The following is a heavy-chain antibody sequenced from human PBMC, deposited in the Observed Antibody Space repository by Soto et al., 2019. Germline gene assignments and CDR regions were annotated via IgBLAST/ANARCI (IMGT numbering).Heavy chain of an antibody. Sequence: QLQLQESGSGLVQPSQTLSLTCAVSGGSISSDDYSWSWIRQPPGKGLEWIGYIYHRGNTYYNPSLKSRVTISLGTSKNEFSLNLSSVTAADTAVYYCARSPKGTTRATHLDYWGQGALVTVSA. J-gene: IGHJ4*02. D-gene: IGHD4-17*01. V-gene: IGHV4-30-2*01. CDR3: ARSPKGTTRATHLDY. CDR2: IYHRGNT. CDR1: GGSISSDDYS.